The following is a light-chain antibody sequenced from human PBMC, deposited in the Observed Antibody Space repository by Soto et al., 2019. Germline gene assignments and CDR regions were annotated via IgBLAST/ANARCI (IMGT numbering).Light chain of an antibody. CDR1: QSVSSN. V-gene: IGKV3-20*01. J-gene: IGKJ5*01. Sequence: EIVLTQSPGTLSLSPGERATLSCRASQSVSSNLAWYRQKPGQAPRLLIYGASSRATGIPDRFSGSGSGTDFTLTISRLEPEDFAVYYCQQYGSSTTFGQGTRLEIK. CDR2: GAS. CDR3: QQYGSSTT.